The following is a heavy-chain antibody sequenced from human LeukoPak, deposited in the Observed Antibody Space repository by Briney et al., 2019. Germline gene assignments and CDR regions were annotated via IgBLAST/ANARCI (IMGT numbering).Heavy chain of an antibody. D-gene: IGHD3-9*01. CDR1: GGTFSSYA. V-gene: IGHV1-69*13. CDR3: ARVKSGDDILTGYYTSQYNWFDP. Sequence: SVKVSCKASGGTFSSYAISWVRQAPGQGLEWMGGIIPIFGTANYAQKFQGRVTITADESTSTAYMELSSLRSEDTAVYYCARVKSGDDILTGYYTSQYNWFDPWGQGTLVTVSP. CDR2: IIPIFGTA. J-gene: IGHJ5*02.